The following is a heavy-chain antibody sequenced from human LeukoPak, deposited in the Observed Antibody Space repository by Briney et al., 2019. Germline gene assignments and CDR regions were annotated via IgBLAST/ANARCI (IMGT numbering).Heavy chain of an antibody. V-gene: IGHV3-30-3*01. CDR3: ARDRGFVGYSEYYYYGMDV. CDR1: GFTFSSYA. CDR2: ISYDGSNK. J-gene: IGHJ6*02. D-gene: IGHD4-11*01. Sequence: GRSLRLSCAASGFTFSSYAMHWVRQAPGKGLEWVAVISYDGSNKYYADPVKGRFTISRDNSKNTLYLQMNSLRAEDTAVYYCARDRGFVGYSEYYYYGMDVWGQGTTVTVSS.